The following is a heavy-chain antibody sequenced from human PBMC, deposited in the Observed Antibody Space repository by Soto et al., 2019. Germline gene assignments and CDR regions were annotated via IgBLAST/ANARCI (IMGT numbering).Heavy chain of an antibody. J-gene: IGHJ4*01. D-gene: IGHD6-19*01. CDR3: ARVRVMVVAGSTFDY. CDR2: IYHGGTT. CDR1: GYSISSDSY. V-gene: IGHV4-38-2*02. Sequence: KTSETVSLTCTVSGYSISSDSYWAWIRQPPGKGPEWIASIYHGGTTFYNPSLKSRITISVDTSNNQFSLKLTSVTAADTAVYYCARVRVMVVAGSTFDYWGHGTLVTVSS.